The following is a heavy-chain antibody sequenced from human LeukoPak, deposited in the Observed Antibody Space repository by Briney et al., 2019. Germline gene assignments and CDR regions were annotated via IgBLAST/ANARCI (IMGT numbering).Heavy chain of an antibody. CDR2: IYFCGST. Sequence: SETLSLTCSVSGGSINNRNYYWGWVRQPPGKELEWIGHIYFCGSTFYNPSLKSRLTMSIDTSKDQFSLNINSVAAADTAVYYCARLPVYFGKGYFDSWGRGTLVTVSS. D-gene: IGHD1-14*01. CDR1: GGSINNRNYY. CDR3: ARLPVYFGKGYFDS. V-gene: IGHV4-39*01. J-gene: IGHJ4*02.